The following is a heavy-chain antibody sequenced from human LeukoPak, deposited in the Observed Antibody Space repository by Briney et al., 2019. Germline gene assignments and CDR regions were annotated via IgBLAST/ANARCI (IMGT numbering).Heavy chain of an antibody. Sequence: GASVKVSCKASGYTFTSYDINWVRQATGQGLEWMGWMNPNSGGTNYAQKFQGRVTMTRDTSISTAYMELSRLRSDDTAVYYCATEYSSSLAWFDPWGQGTLVTVSS. V-gene: IGHV1-2*02. D-gene: IGHD6-6*01. CDR2: MNPNSGGT. J-gene: IGHJ5*02. CDR1: GYTFTSYD. CDR3: ATEYSSSLAWFDP.